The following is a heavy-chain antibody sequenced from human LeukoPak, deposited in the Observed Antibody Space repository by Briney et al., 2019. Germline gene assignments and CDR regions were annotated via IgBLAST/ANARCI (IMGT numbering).Heavy chain of an antibody. D-gene: IGHD2-15*01. CDR1: GGSISSYY. V-gene: IGHV4-59*01. CDR3: ARAASEAAEDYYGMDV. CDR2: IYYSGST. J-gene: IGHJ6*02. Sequence: SETLSLTCTVSGGSISSYYWSWIRQPPGKGLEWIGYIYYSGSTNYNPSLKSRVTISVDTSKNQFSLKLSSVTAADTAVYYCARAASEAAEDYYGMDVWGQGTTVTVSS.